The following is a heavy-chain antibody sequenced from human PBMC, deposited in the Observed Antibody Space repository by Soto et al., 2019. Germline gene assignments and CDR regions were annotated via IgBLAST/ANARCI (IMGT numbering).Heavy chain of an antibody. J-gene: IGHJ3*02. D-gene: IGHD3-16*01. CDR3: AGVPSGPWGAFDI. CDR1: GFTFSSYS. Sequence: EVQLVESGGGLVKPGGSLRLSCAASGFTFSSYSMNWVRQAPGKGLEWVSSISSSSSYIYYADSVKGRFTISRDNAKNSLYLQMNSLRAEDTAVYYCAGVPSGPWGAFDIWGQGTMVTVSS. V-gene: IGHV3-21*01. CDR2: ISSSSSYI.